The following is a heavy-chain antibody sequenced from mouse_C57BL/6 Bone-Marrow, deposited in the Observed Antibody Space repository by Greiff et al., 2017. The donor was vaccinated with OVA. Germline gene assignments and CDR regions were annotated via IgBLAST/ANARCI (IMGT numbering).Heavy chain of an antibody. CDR2: IDPSDSET. J-gene: IGHJ4*01. CDR1: GYTFTSYW. Sequence: VQLQQPGAELVRPGSSVKLSCKASGYTFTSYWMHWVKQRPIQGLEWIGNIDPSDSETHYNQKFKDKATLTVDKSSSTAYMQLSSLTSEDSAVYYCARGGVDYYAMDYWGQGTSVTVSS. CDR3: ARGGVDYYAMDY. D-gene: IGHD1-1*01. V-gene: IGHV1-52*01.